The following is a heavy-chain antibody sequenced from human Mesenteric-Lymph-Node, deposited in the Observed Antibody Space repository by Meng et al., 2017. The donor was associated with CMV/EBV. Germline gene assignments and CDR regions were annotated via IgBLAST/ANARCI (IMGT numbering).Heavy chain of an antibody. J-gene: IGHJ5*02. CDR3: ARGYRGYSYGSRGWFDP. CDR2: VYYSGAT. D-gene: IGHD5-18*01. Sequence: SISSETGYWAWIRQPPGKGLEWIGTVYYSGATLYNPSLKSRVTISIDTSKNQFSLKLSSVTAADTAVYYCARGYRGYSYGSRGWFDPWGQGTLVTVSS. CDR1: SISSETGY. V-gene: IGHV4-39*07.